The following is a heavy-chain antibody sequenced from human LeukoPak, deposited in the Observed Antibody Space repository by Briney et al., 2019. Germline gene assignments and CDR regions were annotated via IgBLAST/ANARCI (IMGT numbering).Heavy chain of an antibody. Sequence: SEALSLTCTVSGYSISSGYYWGWIRQPPGKALEWIGSIYHSGSTYYNPSLKSRVTISVDTSKNQFSLKLSSVTAADTAVYYCARLIAVAGTAFDPWGQGTLVTVSS. CDR2: IYHSGST. CDR3: ARLIAVAGTAFDP. CDR1: GYSISSGYY. V-gene: IGHV4-38-2*02. D-gene: IGHD6-19*01. J-gene: IGHJ5*02.